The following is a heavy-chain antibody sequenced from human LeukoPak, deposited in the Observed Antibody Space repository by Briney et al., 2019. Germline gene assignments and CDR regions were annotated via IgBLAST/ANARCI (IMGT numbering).Heavy chain of an antibody. D-gene: IGHD1-26*01. V-gene: IGHV4-34*01. J-gene: IGHJ6*03. CDR3: ARRYSGSYLVYYYYYYMDV. CDR2: INQSGGT. Sequence: SETLSLTCNVSGGSFSDYYWTWIRQPPGKGLEWIGEINQSGGTKYNPSLKSRISISGDTTKNQFSLKLASVTAADTAVYYCARRYSGSYLVYYYYYYMDVWGKGTTVTISS. CDR1: GGSFSDYY.